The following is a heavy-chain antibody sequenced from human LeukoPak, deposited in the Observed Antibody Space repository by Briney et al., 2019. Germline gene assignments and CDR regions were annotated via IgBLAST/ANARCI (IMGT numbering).Heavy chain of an antibody. V-gene: IGHV3-23*01. CDR2: ISGSGEYT. J-gene: IGHJ6*04. Sequence: GGSLRLSCAASGFTFSSSGMLWFGQAPGRGLEWLSAISGSGEYTYYADSVKGRFTISRDNSKNTLFLQMNSLRAEDTAVYYRATLPRTAGLEYCREVWGKGTTVTVSS. CDR1: GFTFSSSG. D-gene: IGHD2-8*02. CDR3: ATLPRTAGLEYCREV.